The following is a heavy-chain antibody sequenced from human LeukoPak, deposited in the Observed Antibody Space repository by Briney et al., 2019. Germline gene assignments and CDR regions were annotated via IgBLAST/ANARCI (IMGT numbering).Heavy chain of an antibody. D-gene: IGHD5-18*01. Sequence: GGSLRLSWAASGFTFNYYEMNWVRLAPGEGLEWVSYISSSSGIIYYADSVKGRFTISRDNAKNSLHLQMSSLRAEDTARYYCARLHIRGYRYGFDFWGQGTLVTVSS. CDR3: ARLHIRGYRYGFDF. CDR1: GFTFNYYE. V-gene: IGHV3-48*03. CDR2: ISSSSGII. J-gene: IGHJ4*02.